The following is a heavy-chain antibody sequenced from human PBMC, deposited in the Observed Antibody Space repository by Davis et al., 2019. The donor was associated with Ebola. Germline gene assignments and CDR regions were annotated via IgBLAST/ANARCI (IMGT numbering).Heavy chain of an antibody. CDR1: GFTFRNFW. CDR2: IKQDGSEK. V-gene: IGHV3-7*03. CDR3: ARRADV. J-gene: IGHJ6*02. Sequence: GGSLRLSCAGSGFTFRNFWMSWVRQAPGKGLEWVANIKQDGSEKYYVDSVKGRFTISRDNAKNSLYLQMNSLRAEDTAVYYCARRADVWGQGTTVTVSS.